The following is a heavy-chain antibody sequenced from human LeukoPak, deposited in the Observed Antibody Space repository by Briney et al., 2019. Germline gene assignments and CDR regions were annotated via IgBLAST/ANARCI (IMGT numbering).Heavy chain of an antibody. D-gene: IGHD7-27*01. CDR3: ARRPTGDPKFDY. J-gene: IGHJ4*02. Sequence: SETLSLTCSVSGGSISNYFWTWIRQPPEKGLEWIGYIYSSGSTYYNPSLKSRVTISVDTSKNRFSLKLSTVTAADTAVYYCARRPTGDPKFDYWGQGTLVTVSS. V-gene: IGHV4-59*08. CDR2: IYSSGST. CDR1: GGSISNYF.